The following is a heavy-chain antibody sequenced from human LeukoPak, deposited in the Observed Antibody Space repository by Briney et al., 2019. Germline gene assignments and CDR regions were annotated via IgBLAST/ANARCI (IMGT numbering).Heavy chain of an antibody. CDR1: GGSVSNFY. CDR2: IYYSGST. D-gene: IGHD6-6*01. J-gene: IGHJ4*02. V-gene: IGHV4-59*02. CDR3: ARLSSSGRDY. Sequence: SETLSLTCAVSGGSVSNFYWSWIRQPPGKGLEWIGYIYYSGSTNYNPSLKSRVTISIDASKNQFSLKLTSVTDADTAVYYCARLSSSGRDYWGQGTLDTVSS.